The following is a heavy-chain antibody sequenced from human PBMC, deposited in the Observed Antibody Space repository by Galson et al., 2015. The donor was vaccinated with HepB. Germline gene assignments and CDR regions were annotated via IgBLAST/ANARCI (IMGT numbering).Heavy chain of an antibody. V-gene: IGHV3-30*18. Sequence: SLRLSCAASGFTFSSYGMHWVRQAPGKGLEWVAVISYDGNNKYYADSVKGRFTISRDNSKNTLYLQMNSLRAEDTAVYYCAKDNGMITFGGVIAYRYGMDVWGQGTTVTVSS. J-gene: IGHJ6*02. CDR1: GFTFSSYG. CDR3: AKDNGMITFGGVIAYRYGMDV. D-gene: IGHD3-16*02. CDR2: ISYDGNNK.